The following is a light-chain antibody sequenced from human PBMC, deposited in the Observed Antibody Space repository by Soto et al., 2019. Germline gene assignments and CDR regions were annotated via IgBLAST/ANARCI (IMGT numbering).Light chain of an antibody. CDR1: RSDVGRYNY. J-gene: IGLJ2*01. CDR2: EVT. CDR3: SSYSTTSSPHVL. V-gene: IGLV2-14*01. Sequence: QPASVSGSPGQSITISCTGTRSDVGRYNYVSWYQQHPGKAPKLMIYEVTYRPSGVSARFSGSKSGNTASLTISGLQAEDEADYYCSSYSTTSSPHVLFGGGTKLTVL.